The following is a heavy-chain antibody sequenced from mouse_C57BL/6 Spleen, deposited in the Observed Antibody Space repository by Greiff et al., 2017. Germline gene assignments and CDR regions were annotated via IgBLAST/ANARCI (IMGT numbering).Heavy chain of an antibody. J-gene: IGHJ3*01. CDR3: ARTDTTVGDWFAY. CDR1: GYTFTSYW. Sequence: QVQLKQPGAELVKPGASVKLSCKASGYTFTSYWMPWVKQRPGQGLEWIGMIHPNSGSTNYNEKFKSKATLTVDKSSSTAYMQLSSLTSEDSAVYYCARTDTTVGDWFAYWGQGTLVTVSA. V-gene: IGHV1-64*01. D-gene: IGHD1-1*01. CDR2: IHPNSGST.